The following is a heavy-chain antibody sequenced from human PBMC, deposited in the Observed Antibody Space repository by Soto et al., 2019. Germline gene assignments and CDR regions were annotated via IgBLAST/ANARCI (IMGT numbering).Heavy chain of an antibody. V-gene: IGHV3-15*01. D-gene: IGHD2-15*01. J-gene: IGHJ6*02. Sequence: GGSLRRSCAASVFTFSHALMSWGRQAPGKGLEWVGRIKSQADGGTTDYAAPVKGRFTISRDDSKNTLYLQLNSLKTEDTAVYYCTTVAGYCSGARCPVWGQGTTVTFSS. CDR3: TTVAGYCSGARCPV. CDR2: IKSQADGGTT. CDR1: VFTFSHAL.